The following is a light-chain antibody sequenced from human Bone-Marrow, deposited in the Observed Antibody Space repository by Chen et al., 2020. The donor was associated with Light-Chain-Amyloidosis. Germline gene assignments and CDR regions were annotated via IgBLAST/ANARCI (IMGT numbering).Light chain of an antibody. J-gene: IGLJ2*01. CDR2: RDT. V-gene: IGLV3-25*03. CDR3: QSADSSGTYEVI. CDR1: DLPTKY. Sequence: SYELTQPPSVSVSPGQTARITCSGDDLPTKYAYWYQQKPGQAPVLVIHRDTERPSGISERFSSYSSGTTATLTIRGVQAEDEADYHCQSADSSGTYEVIFGGGTKLTVL.